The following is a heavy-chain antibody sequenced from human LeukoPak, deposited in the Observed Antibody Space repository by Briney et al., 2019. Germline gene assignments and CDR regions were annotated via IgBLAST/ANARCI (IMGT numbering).Heavy chain of an antibody. V-gene: IGHV3-7*01. J-gene: IGHJ4*02. Sequence: GGYLRLYCAASGFTFSNYWLTWLRQAPGQGLEWVANIKQDGSEKHYVDSVKGRFTISRDNAKNSLYLQMNSLRAEDTAVYYCARDRQIAYWGQGTLVTVSS. CDR3: ARDRQIAY. CDR2: IKQDGSEK. CDR1: GFTFSNYW.